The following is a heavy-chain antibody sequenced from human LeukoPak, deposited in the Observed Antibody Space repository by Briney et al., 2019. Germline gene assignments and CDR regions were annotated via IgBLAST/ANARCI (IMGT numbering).Heavy chain of an antibody. D-gene: IGHD6-13*01. Sequence: GGSLRLSCAASGFTFSRSGMNWVRQAPGKGLEWVSSISSGSTNIYYADSVKGRFTISRDNAKNSLYLLMNSLRAEDTAVYDCARDLYRRQQLRLIDSWGQGTLVTVSS. J-gene: IGHJ4*02. CDR3: ARDLYRRQQLRLIDS. CDR1: GFTFSRSG. CDR2: ISSGSTNI. V-gene: IGHV3-21*01.